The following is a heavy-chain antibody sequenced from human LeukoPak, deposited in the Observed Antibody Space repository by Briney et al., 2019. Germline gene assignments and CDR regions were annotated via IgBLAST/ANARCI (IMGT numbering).Heavy chain of an antibody. CDR2: ISSGGNS. J-gene: IGHJ4*02. CDR1: GGSFSGYY. CDR3: AREGSRDFWSGPVYYFDY. Sequence: NPSETLSLTCAVYGGSFSGYYWSWIRQPPGKGLEWIEEISSGGNSNENPSLKSRVSISVDTSKSQFSLRLSSVTAADTAVYYCAREGSRDFWSGPVYYFDYWGQGTLVTVSS. V-gene: IGHV4-34*01. D-gene: IGHD3-3*01.